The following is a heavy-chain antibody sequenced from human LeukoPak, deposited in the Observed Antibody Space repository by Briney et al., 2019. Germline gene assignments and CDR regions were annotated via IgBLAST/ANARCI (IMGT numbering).Heavy chain of an antibody. D-gene: IGHD2-2*01. CDR2: IKSKTDGGTT. J-gene: IGHJ5*02. CDR3: TTGGPGGRCSSTSCSPFDP. V-gene: IGHV3-15*01. Sequence: GGSLRLSCAASGFTFSNAWMSWVRQAPGKGLEWVGRIKSKTDGGTTDYAAPVKGRFTISRDDSKNTLYLQMNSLKTEDTAVYYCTTGGPGGRCSSTSCSPFDPWGQGTLVTVSS. CDR1: GFTFSNAW.